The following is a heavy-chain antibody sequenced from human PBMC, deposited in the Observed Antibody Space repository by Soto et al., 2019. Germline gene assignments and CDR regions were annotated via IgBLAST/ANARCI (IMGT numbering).Heavy chain of an antibody. V-gene: IGHV3-33*01. J-gene: IGHJ6*02. Sequence: GGSQRLSCAASGFTFSSYGMHWVRQAPGKGLEWVAVIWYDGSNKYYADSVKGRFTISRDNSKNTLYLQMNSLRAEDTAVYYCARDQGYSYGSYYYYYYGMDVWGQGTTVTVSS. CDR3: ARDQGYSYGSYYYYYYGMDV. CDR1: GFTFSSYG. D-gene: IGHD5-18*01. CDR2: IWYDGSNK.